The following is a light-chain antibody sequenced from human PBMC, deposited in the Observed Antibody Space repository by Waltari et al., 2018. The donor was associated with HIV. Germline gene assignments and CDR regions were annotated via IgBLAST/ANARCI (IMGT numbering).Light chain of an antibody. V-gene: IGLV1-40*01. CDR3: QSYDRSLSGSFV. Sequence: QSVLTQQPSVSGAPGQRVTISCTANSSNIGAGYDLHWYQHLPGTAPKLLIYDDMKLPTGVPYLFSASWADASSSVASTVLQAEDEDDYYCQSYDRSLSGSFVFGTGTKVTVL. J-gene: IGLJ1*01. CDR1: SSNIGAGYD. CDR2: DDM.